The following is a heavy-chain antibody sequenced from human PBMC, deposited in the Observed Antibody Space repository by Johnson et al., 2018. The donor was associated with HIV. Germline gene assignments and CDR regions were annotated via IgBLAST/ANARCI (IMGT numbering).Heavy chain of an antibody. CDR2: IAHDESIT. Sequence: QVQLVESGGGVVQPGRSLRLSCAASGFTFSSYAIHWVRQAPGKGLEWVAFIAHDESITHYADSVKGRFTISRENAKNSLYLQMNSLRAEDTAVYYCARDRIRSSHAFDIWGQGTMVTVSS. J-gene: IGHJ3*02. V-gene: IGHV3-30-3*01. CDR1: GFTFSSYA. D-gene: IGHD6-6*01. CDR3: ARDRIRSSHAFDI.